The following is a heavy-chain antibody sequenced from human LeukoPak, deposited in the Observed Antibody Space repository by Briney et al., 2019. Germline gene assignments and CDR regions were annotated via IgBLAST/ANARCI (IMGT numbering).Heavy chain of an antibody. J-gene: IGHJ4*02. CDR2: ISYNGSNK. V-gene: IGHV3-30*18. CDR3: AKDRHGVVVVVAAIDYGDYDPDY. D-gene: IGHD2-15*01. Sequence: GRSLRLSCAASGFTFSSYGMHWVRQAPGEGLEWVAVISYNGSNKYYADSVKGRFTISRDNSKNTLYLQMNSLRAEDTAVYYCAKDRHGVVVVVAAIDYGDYDPDYWGQGALVTVSP. CDR1: GFTFSSYG.